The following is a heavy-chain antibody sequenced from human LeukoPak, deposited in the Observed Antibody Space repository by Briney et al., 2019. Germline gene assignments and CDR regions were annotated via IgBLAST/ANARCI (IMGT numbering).Heavy chain of an antibody. J-gene: IGHJ4*02. D-gene: IGHD2-15*01. Sequence: GGSLRLSCAASGFTFRYYWMHWVRHAPGKGLVWVSRINSEGTSTSYADSVRGRSIVSRDNSRNTVYLQMNSLRLEDTALYPCVRDPIPGYPDYFDSWGRGTLVAVSS. CDR2: INSEGTST. CDR3: VRDPIPGYPDYFDS. V-gene: IGHV3-74*01. CDR1: GFTFRYYW.